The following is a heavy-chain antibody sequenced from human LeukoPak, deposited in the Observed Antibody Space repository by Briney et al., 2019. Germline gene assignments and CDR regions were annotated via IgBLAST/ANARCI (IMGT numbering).Heavy chain of an antibody. V-gene: IGHV4-34*01. CDR2: INHSGST. Sequence: SETLSLTCAAYGESFSGHYWTWIRQPPGKGLERIGEINHSGSTTSNPSLNNRVTISVDTSKNQFSLKLTSVTAADTAVYYCARPRYGSGSLDSWGQGTLVTVSS. D-gene: IGHD3-10*01. CDR3: ARPRYGSGSLDS. J-gene: IGHJ4*02. CDR1: GESFSGHY.